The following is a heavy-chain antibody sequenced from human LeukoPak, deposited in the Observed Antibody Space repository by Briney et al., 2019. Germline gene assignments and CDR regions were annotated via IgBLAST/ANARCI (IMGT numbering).Heavy chain of an antibody. CDR1: GYTFTSYD. V-gene: IGHV1-8*01. J-gene: IGHJ4*02. Sequence: ASVKVSCKASGYTFTSYDINWVRQATGQGVEWMGWMNPNSGNTGYAQKFQGRVTMTRNTSISTAYMELSSLRSEDTAVYYCARGGLKYYDYVWGSYRYYYFDYWGQGTLVTVSS. D-gene: IGHD3-16*02. CDR2: MNPNSGNT. CDR3: ARGGLKYYDYVWGSYRYYYFDY.